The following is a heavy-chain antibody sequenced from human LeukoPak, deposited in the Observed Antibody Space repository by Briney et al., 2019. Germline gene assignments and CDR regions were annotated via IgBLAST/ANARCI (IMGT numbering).Heavy chain of an antibody. CDR1: GFISSNFE. CDR3: ARVICTGGSCFQNDY. D-gene: IGHD2-8*02. CDR2: INSGATSE. J-gene: IGHJ4*02. Sequence: QPGGSLRLSCTASGFISSNFEMNWVRQSPGKGLQWVAYINSGATSEYYADSVKGRFTISRDNAKNSLYLQMNSLGVQDTAIYYCARVICTGGSCFQNDYWGQGTLVTVSS. V-gene: IGHV3-48*03.